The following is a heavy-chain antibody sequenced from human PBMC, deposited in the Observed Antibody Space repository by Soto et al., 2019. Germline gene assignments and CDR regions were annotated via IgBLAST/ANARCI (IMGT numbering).Heavy chain of an antibody. CDR3: ARDRYCSSTSCHNWFDP. V-gene: IGHV3-74*01. D-gene: IGHD2-2*01. CDR2: INSDGSST. Sequence: EVQLVESGGGLVQPGGSLRLSCAASGFTFSSYWMHWVRQAPGKGLVWVSRINSDGSSTSYADSVKGRFTISRDNAKNTLYLQMNSLRAEDTDVYYCARDRYCSSTSCHNWFDPWGQGTLVTVSS. J-gene: IGHJ5*02. CDR1: GFTFSSYW.